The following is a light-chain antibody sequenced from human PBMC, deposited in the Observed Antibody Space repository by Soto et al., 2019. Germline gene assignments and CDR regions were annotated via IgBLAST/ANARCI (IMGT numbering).Light chain of an antibody. V-gene: IGKV3-15*01. CDR1: QSVSSN. CDR2: GAS. CDR3: QPYNNWPLT. Sequence: EIVLTQSPGTLSLSPGERATLSCRASQSVSSNHLAWYQQKPGQAPRLLIYGASTRATGVPARFSGSRSGPEFTLTINSLQSEDFAIYYCQPYNNWPLTFGGGTRWIS. J-gene: IGKJ4*01.